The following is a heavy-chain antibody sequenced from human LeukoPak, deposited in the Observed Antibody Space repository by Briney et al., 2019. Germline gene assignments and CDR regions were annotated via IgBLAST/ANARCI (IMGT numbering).Heavy chain of an antibody. CDR3: ARGRATYYDSSGYYFDAFDI. CDR1: GGSISSGGYY. J-gene: IGHJ3*02. V-gene: IGHV4-30-2*01. Sequence: SETLSLTCTVSGGSISSGGYYWSWIRQPPGKGLEWIGYIYHSGSTYYNPSLKSRVTISVDRSKNQFSLKLSSVTAADTAVYYCARGRATYYDSSGYYFDAFDIWGQGTMVTVSS. D-gene: IGHD3-22*01. CDR2: IYHSGST.